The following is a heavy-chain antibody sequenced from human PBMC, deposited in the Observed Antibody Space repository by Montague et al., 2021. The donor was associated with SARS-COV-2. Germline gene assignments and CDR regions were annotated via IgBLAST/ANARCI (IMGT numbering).Heavy chain of an antibody. J-gene: IGHJ4*02. CDR2: IKPDGSDK. D-gene: IGHD7-27*01. CDR1: GFSFSPFW. Sequence: SLRLSCAASGFSFSPFWMTLFRQAPGKGLEWVASIKPDGSDKYYLESVKGRFTISRDNARNSLYLQLNNLRAEDTAVYYCARDPNWGAHWGQGNLVTVSS. CDR3: ARDPNWGAH. V-gene: IGHV3-7*05.